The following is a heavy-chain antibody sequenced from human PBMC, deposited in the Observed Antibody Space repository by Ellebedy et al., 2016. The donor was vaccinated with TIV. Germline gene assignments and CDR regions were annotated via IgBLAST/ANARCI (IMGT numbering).Heavy chain of an antibody. CDR1: GYTFTSYD. J-gene: IGHJ6*03. CDR2: VNPNSGYT. Sequence: ASVKVSCXASGYTFTSYDIHWVRQAPGQGLEWMGWVNPNSGYTGYAQMFQGRVTMTRNTSINTAYIELRSLRSDDTAVYYCGTPMVGDFSYYYMDVWGKGTTVTASS. D-gene: IGHD5-18*01. CDR3: GTPMVGDFSYYYMDV. V-gene: IGHV1-8*01.